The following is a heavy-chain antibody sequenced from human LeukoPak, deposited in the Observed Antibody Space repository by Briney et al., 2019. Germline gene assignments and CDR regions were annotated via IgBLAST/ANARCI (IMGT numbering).Heavy chain of an antibody. V-gene: IGHV4-61*02. CDR1: GGSTSSGSYY. Sequence: SETLSLTCTVSGGSTSSGSYYWSWIRQPAGQGLEWIGRIYTSGSTNYNPSLKSRVTMSVDTSKNQFSLKLSSVTAAGTAVYYCARALVPAATYYYMDVWGKGTTVTISS. D-gene: IGHD2-2*01. CDR2: IYTSGST. CDR3: ARALVPAATYYYMDV. J-gene: IGHJ6*03.